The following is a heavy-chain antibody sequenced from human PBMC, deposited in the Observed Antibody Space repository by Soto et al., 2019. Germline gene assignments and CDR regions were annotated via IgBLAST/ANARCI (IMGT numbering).Heavy chain of an antibody. J-gene: IGHJ4*02. CDR2: ISPGSAGGT. CDR3: ATSFDWLTPFDY. D-gene: IGHD3-9*01. CDR1: EFTFSRYA. Sequence: GGSLRLSCAVSEFTFSRYAMSWVRQAPEKGLCWFSTISPGSAGGTFYADSVKGRFTISRDDSKSTLYLQMNGLRAEDTAVYYCATSFDWLTPFDYWGQGALVTVSS. V-gene: IGHV3-23*01.